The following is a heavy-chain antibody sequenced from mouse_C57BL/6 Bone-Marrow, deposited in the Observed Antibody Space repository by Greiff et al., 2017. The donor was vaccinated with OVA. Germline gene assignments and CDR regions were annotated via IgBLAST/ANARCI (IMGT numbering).Heavy chain of an antibody. CDR2: ISSGGDYI. CDR1: GFTFSSYA. D-gene: IGHD1-1*01. J-gene: IGHJ4*01. V-gene: IGHV5-9-1*02. Sequence: EVQLVESGEGLVKPGGSLKLSCAASGFTFSSYAMSWVRQTPEKRLEWVAYISSGGDYIYYADTVKGRFTISRDNARNTLYLQMSSLKSEDTAMYYCTRMITTVVADYYAMDYWGQGTSVTVSS. CDR3: TRMITTVVADYYAMDY.